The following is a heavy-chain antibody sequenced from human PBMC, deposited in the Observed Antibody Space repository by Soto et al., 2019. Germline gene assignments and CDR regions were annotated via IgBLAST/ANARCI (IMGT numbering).Heavy chain of an antibody. Sequence: QVQLVQSGTEVKEPGSSVKVSCRASGATFRSHAFTWVRQAPGQGLELMGGIIPMSATPFYTQTFQDRFTITADESASTVYMAVNSVRSEDTAVYYCATNSGGYNCIAIYWGQGTLVTVSS. V-gene: IGHV1-69*12. CDR3: ATNSGGYNCIAIY. CDR2: IIPMSATP. J-gene: IGHJ4*02. D-gene: IGHD5-12*01. CDR1: GATFRSHA.